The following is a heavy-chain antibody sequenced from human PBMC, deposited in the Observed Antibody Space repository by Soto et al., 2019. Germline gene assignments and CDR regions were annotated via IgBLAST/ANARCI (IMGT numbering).Heavy chain of an antibody. CDR3: ARLRIATNNYKWFDP. CDR2: IYVTGAV. V-gene: IGHV4-31*03. J-gene: IGHJ5*02. CDR1: GAAVNSGNYY. D-gene: IGHD2-21*01. Sequence: SDTLSLTCRVCGAAVNSGNYYWSWIRQVPGKGLEWIGHIYVTGAVDYNPSLRDRITISQDTSERQFSLNLRLVTAADTAVYYCARLRIATNNYKWFDPWGQGTLVTVSS.